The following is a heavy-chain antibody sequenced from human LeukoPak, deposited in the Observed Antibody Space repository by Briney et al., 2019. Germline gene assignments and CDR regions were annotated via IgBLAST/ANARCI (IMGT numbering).Heavy chain of an antibody. CDR1: GFTFSSYS. CDR3: AREGVWFEPHDAFDI. V-gene: IGHV3-21*04. Sequence: PGGSLRLSCAASGFTFSSYSMNWVRQAPGKGLEWVSSISSSSSYIYYADSVKGRFTTSRDNSKNTLYLQMNSLRAEDTAVYYCAREGVWFEPHDAFDIWGQGTMVTVSS. D-gene: IGHD3-10*01. CDR2: ISSSSSYI. J-gene: IGHJ3*02.